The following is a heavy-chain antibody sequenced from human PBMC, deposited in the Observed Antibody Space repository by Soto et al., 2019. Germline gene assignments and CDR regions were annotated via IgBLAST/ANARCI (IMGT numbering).Heavy chain of an antibody. D-gene: IGHD3-3*01. J-gene: IGHJ6*02. V-gene: IGHV1-69*13. CDR1: GGTFSSYA. CDR3: ARDAARDYDFWSGYTNNYYYYGMDV. Sequence: SSVKLSCKSSGGTFSSYAISWVRQAPGQGLEWMGGIIPIFGTANYAQKFQGRVTITADESTSTAYMELSSLRSEDTAVYYCARDAARDYDFWSGYTNNYYYYGMDVWGQGTTVTVSS. CDR2: IIPIFGTA.